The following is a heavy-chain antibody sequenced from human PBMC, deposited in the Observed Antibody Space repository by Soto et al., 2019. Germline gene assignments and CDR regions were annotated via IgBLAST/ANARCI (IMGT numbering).Heavy chain of an antibody. D-gene: IGHD3-3*01. CDR3: VKDLNFDFWTGYRYYAMEI. V-gene: IGHV3-23*01. CDR2: INGNGRKT. J-gene: IGHJ6*02. CDR1: GFTFSSYA. Sequence: EEQLLESGGELVQPGGSLKLSCAASGFTFSSYAMNWVRQAPGKGLEWVSSINGNGRKTSYADSVRGRFTISRDNSKKTLFLHVNSLRAEDTAVYYCVKDLNFDFWTGYRYYAMEIWVQGTTVTVS.